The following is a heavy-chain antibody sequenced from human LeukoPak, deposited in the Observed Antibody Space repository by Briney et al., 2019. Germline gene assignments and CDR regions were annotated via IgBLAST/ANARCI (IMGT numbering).Heavy chain of an antibody. V-gene: IGHV4-59*08. CDR2: IQYSGST. CDR3: ARHGRVGVRGAYFFDF. J-gene: IGHJ4*01. D-gene: IGHD3-10*01. CDR1: GGSLISYY. Sequence: PSETLSLTCPGTGGSLISYYWSWIRQPPGKGLEWIGYIQYSGSTNYNPSLKGRVTISVDTSKTQFSLNLSSVPAADTAVYYCARHGRVGVRGAYFFDFWGQGTLVTASS.